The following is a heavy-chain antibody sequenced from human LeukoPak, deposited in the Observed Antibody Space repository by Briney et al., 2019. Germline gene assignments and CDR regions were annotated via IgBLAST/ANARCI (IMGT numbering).Heavy chain of an antibody. J-gene: IGHJ5*02. D-gene: IGHD4-17*01. CDR3: ASYGDQYNWFDP. CDR1: GFTFSSYA. Sequence: GGSLRLSCAASGFTFSSYAMSWVRQAPGKGLEWVSAISGSGGSTYYADSVKGRFTISRDNSKNTLYLQMNSLRAEDTAVYYCASYGDQYNWFDPWGQGTLVTVSS. V-gene: IGHV3-23*01. CDR2: ISGSGGST.